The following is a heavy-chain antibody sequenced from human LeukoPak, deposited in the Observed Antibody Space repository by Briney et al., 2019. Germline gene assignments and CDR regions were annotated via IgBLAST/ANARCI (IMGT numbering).Heavy chain of an antibody. CDR3: ARGGRPGIAAAGRY. CDR1: GYTFTVYY. Sequence: ASGKVSCKASGYTFTVYYMHWVRQAPGQGLEWMGWINPNSGGTNYAQKFQGRVTMTRDTSISTAYMELSGLRSDDTAVYYCARGGRPGIAAAGRYWGQGTLVTVSS. V-gene: IGHV1-2*02. J-gene: IGHJ4*02. CDR2: INPNSGGT. D-gene: IGHD6-13*01.